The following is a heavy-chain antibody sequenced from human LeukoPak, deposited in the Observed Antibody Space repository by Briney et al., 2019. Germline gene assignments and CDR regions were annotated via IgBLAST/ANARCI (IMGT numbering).Heavy chain of an antibody. CDR1: GFTFSSYA. V-gene: IGHV3-30*04. CDR3: ARAIAVVVAAATPFDY. D-gene: IGHD2-15*01. CDR2: ISYDGSNK. Sequence: AGGSLRLSCAASGFTFSSYAMYWVRQAPGKGLEWVAVISYDGSNKYYADSVKGRFTISRDNSKNTLYLQMNSLRAEDTAVYYCARAIAVVVAAATPFDYWGQGTLVTVSS. J-gene: IGHJ4*02.